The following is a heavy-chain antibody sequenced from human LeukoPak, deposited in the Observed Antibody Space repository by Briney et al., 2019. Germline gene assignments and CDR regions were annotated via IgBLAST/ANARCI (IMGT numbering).Heavy chain of an antibody. Sequence: ASVKVSCKASGGTFSSYAINWVRQAPGQGLERMGGIIPIFGTANYAQKFQGRVTITADKSTSTAYMELSSLRSDDTAVYYCARARPMVRGVIRLNWFDPWGQGTLVTVSS. V-gene: IGHV1-69*06. CDR2: IIPIFGTA. CDR3: ARARPMVRGVIRLNWFDP. D-gene: IGHD3-10*01. J-gene: IGHJ5*02. CDR1: GGTFSSYA.